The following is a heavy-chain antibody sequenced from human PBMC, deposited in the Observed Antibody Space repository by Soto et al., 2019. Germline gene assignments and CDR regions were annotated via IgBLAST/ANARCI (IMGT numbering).Heavy chain of an antibody. Sequence: QVQLVESGGGVVQPGRSLRLSCAASGFTFSSYGMHWVRQAPGKGLEGVAVIWYDGSNKYYADSVKGRFTISRDNSKNTLYLQMNSLRAEDTAVYYCAREKSPLVVAANLGYWGQGTLVTVSS. CDR3: AREKSPLVVAANLGY. D-gene: IGHD2-15*01. CDR1: GFTFSSYG. J-gene: IGHJ4*02. V-gene: IGHV3-33*01. CDR2: IWYDGSNK.